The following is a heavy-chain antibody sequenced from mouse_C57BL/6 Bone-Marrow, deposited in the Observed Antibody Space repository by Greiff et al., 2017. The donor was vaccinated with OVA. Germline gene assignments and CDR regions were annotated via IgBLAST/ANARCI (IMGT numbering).Heavy chain of an antibody. D-gene: IGHD2-4*01. V-gene: IGHV1-81*01. CDR1: GYTFTSYG. J-gene: IGHJ3*01. CDR2: IYPRSGNT. Sequence: LVESGAELARPGASVKLSCKASGYTFTSYGISWVKQRTGQGLEWIGEIYPRSGNTYYNEKFKGKATLTADKSSSTAYMELRSLTSEDSAVYFCARSENDSSWFAYWGQGTLVTVSA. CDR3: ARSENDSSWFAY.